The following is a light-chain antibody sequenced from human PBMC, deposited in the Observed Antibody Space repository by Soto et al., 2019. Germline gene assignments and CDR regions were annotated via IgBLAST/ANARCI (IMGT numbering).Light chain of an antibody. V-gene: IGKV1-39*01. CDR1: QRISSY. CDR3: QQRSSTPGL. Sequence: DIQMTQSPSSLSASVGDRVTITCRASQRISSYLNWYQQKPGKAPKLLIYAASSLQSRVPSRFRVSGSGAEFTLTIISQQPEDLETNHCQQRSSTPGLFGGGTKVEIK. J-gene: IGKJ4*01. CDR2: AAS.